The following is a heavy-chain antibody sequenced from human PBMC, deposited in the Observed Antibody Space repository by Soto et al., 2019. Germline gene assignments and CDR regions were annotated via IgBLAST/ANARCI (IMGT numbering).Heavy chain of an antibody. D-gene: IGHD5-18*01. CDR1: GGSISSGGYY. Sequence: SETLSLTCTVSGGSISSGGYYWSWIRQHPGKGLEWIGYIYYSGSTYYNPSLESRVTISLDTSKNQFSLKLSSVTAADTAVYYCASRGYSYGFSLGMDVWGQGTTVTVSS. J-gene: IGHJ6*02. CDR3: ASRGYSYGFSLGMDV. CDR2: IYYSGST. V-gene: IGHV4-31*03.